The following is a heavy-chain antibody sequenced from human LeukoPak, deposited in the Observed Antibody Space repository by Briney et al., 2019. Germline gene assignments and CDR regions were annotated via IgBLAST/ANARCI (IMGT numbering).Heavy chain of an antibody. J-gene: IGHJ4*02. Sequence: GGSLRLSCAASGFTFSSYSLNWVRQAPGKGLEWVSFISSSSITIYYADSVKGRFTVSRDNAEKSLYLQMNSLRAEDTAVYYCARDRGGSYSAIDYWGQGTLVTVSS. CDR1: GFTFSSYS. D-gene: IGHD2-15*01. CDR3: ARDRGGSYSAIDY. CDR2: ISSSSITI. V-gene: IGHV3-48*04.